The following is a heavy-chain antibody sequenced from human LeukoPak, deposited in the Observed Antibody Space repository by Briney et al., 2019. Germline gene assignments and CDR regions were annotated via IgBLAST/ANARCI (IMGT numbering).Heavy chain of an antibody. V-gene: IGHV3-23*01. J-gene: IGHJ4*02. CDR2: ISGSGDSV. CDR1: GGSFSGYY. D-gene: IGHD5-18*01. CDR3: GKGNTASRPGFVD. Sequence: ETLSLTCAVYGGSFSGYYWSWVRQAPGKGLEWLSSISGSGDSVFYADSVKGRFTISRDNSLNTLHLQMNSLRAEDTAFYYCGKGNTASRPGFVDWGQGTLVTVSS.